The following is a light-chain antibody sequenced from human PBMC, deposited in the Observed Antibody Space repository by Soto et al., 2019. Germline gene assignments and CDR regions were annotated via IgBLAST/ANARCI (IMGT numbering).Light chain of an antibody. J-gene: IGKJ1*01. CDR1: QTIDSY. CDR3: QQSYNTPRT. CDR2: AAS. Sequence: DIQMTQAPSSLPASVGDRVTITCRASQTIDSYLNWYQQRPGKAPNLLISAASTLQSGVPSRFSGSGSGTDFTLTITSLQPEDFATYYCQQSYNTPRTFGQGTKVDIK. V-gene: IGKV1-39*01.